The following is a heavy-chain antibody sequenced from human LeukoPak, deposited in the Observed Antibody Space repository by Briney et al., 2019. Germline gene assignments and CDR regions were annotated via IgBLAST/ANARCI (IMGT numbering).Heavy chain of an antibody. CDR1: GFTFSSYA. CDR2: ISCDGSNK. CDR3: ARDPSAHCSGGSCYLY. Sequence: PGRSLRLSCAASGFTFSSYAMHWVRQAPGKGLEWVAVISCDGSNKYYADSVKGRFTISRDNSKNTLYLQMNSLRAEDTAVYYCARDPSAHCSGGSCYLYWGQGTLVTVSS. D-gene: IGHD2-15*01. V-gene: IGHV3-30*04. J-gene: IGHJ4*02.